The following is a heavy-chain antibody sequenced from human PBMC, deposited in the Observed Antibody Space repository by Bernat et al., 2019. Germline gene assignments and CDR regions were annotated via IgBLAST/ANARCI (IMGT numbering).Heavy chain of an antibody. CDR3: ARGRDSSGYYSAVDY. Sequence: QVQLQQWGAGLVKPSQTLSLTCTVSGGSISSGDYYWSWIRQPPGKGLECIGYIYYSGSTYYNPSLKSRVTISVDTSKNQFSLRLSSVTAADTAVYYCARGRDSSGYYSAVDYWGQGTLVTVSS. D-gene: IGHD3-22*01. J-gene: IGHJ4*02. CDR1: GGSISSGDYY. CDR2: IYYSGST. V-gene: IGHV4-30-4*01.